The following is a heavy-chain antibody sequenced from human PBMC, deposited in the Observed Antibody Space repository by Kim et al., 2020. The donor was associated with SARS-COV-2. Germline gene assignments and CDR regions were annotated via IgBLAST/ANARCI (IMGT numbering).Heavy chain of an antibody. CDR1: GYTLTELS. J-gene: IGHJ6*02. CDR3: ATATAIRGDYEVYYYYYGMDV. V-gene: IGHV1-24*01. CDR2: SDPEDGET. D-gene: IGHD4-17*01. Sequence: ASVKVSCKVSGYTLTELSMHWVRQAPGKGLEWMGGSDPEDGETIYAQKFQGRVTMTEDTSTDTAYMELSSLRSEDTAVYYCATATAIRGDYEVYYYYYGMDVWGQGTTVTVSS.